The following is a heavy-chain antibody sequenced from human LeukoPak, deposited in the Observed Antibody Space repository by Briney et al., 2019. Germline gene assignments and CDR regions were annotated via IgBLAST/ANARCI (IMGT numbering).Heavy chain of an antibody. D-gene: IGHD5-18*01. V-gene: IGHV3-7*01. CDR3: ARDETWIRLWLHFDY. J-gene: IGHJ4*02. Sequence: PGGSLRLSCAASGFTFSSYWMSWVRQAPGKGLEWVANIKQDGSEKYYVDSVKGRFTISRDNAKNSLYLQMNSLRAEDTAVYYCARDETWIRLWLHFDYWGQGTLVTVSS. CDR1: GFTFSSYW. CDR2: IKQDGSEK.